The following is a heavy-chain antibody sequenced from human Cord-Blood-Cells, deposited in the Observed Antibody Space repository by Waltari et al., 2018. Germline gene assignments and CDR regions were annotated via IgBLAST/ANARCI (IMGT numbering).Heavy chain of an antibody. CDR1: GDSVSSNSAA. D-gene: IGHD1-26*01. Sequence: QVQLQQSGPGLVKPSQTLSLTCAISGDSVSSNSAAWNWIRQSPSRGLEWLGRTYYRSKWYNDYAVSVKSRITINPDTSKNQFSLQLNSVTPEDTAVYYCARQADQEGLGRVGSGYYFDYWGQGTLVTVSS. CDR2: TYYRSKWYN. CDR3: ARQADQEGLGRVGSGYYFDY. J-gene: IGHJ4*02. V-gene: IGHV6-1*01.